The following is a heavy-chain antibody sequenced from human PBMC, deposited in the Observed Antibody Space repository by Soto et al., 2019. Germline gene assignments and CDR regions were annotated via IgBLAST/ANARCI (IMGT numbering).Heavy chain of an antibody. V-gene: IGHV3-64D*06. CDR1: GFTFSIYA. J-gene: IGHJ4*02. CDR3: VKGEYYYDSSGYYSFDY. CDR2: ISTNGGST. D-gene: IGHD3-22*01. Sequence: SLRLSCSASGFTFSIYALHWFRQAPGKGLEYVSSISTNGGSTDYADSVKGRFTISRDNSKNTVYLQMSSLRVEDTAVYYCVKGEYYYDSSGYYSFDYRGQGTLVTVSS.